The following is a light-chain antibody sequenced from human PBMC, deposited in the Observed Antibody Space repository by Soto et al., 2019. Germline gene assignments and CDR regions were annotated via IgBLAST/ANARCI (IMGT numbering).Light chain of an antibody. J-gene: IGKJ1*01. Sequence: EIVLTQSPGTLPLSPGERATLSCRASQSVSSSSLAWYQQKPGQAPRLLIYGASSRATGIPDRFSGSGSGTDFTLTISRLEPEDFAVYYCQQYGSSPWTFGQGTKVEIK. CDR1: QSVSSSS. CDR3: QQYGSSPWT. V-gene: IGKV3-20*01. CDR2: GAS.